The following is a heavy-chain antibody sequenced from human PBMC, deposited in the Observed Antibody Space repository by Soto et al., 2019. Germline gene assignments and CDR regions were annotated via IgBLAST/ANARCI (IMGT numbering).Heavy chain of an antibody. CDR1: GGTFSSYA. Sequence: QVQLVQSGAEVKKPGSSVKVSCKASGGTFSSYAISWVRQAPGQGLEWMGGIIPIFGTANYAQKFQGRVTITTDEYTSRVYVELSSVSSEDTALYYCARVCCPVRGVPPGYFGCLGQGTLGTVSS. CDR3: ARVCCPVRGVPPGYFGC. D-gene: IGHD3-10*01. V-gene: IGHV1-69*01. J-gene: IGHJ4*02. CDR2: IIPIFGTA.